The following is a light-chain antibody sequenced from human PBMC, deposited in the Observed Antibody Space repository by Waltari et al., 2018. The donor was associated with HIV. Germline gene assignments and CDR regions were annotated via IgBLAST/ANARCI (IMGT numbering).Light chain of an antibody. Sequence: DTQMPPFPSSVSAALGARCPMTFRATQGIANWVAWYQQKPVKAPKLLIHGAYILQEGVPSRFSGSGSGTFFSLTINSLQPEDFATYYCQQTNSFPITFGQGTRLDSK. V-gene: IGKV1D-12*01. CDR2: GAY. CDR1: QGIANW. J-gene: IGKJ5*01. CDR3: QQTNSFPIT.